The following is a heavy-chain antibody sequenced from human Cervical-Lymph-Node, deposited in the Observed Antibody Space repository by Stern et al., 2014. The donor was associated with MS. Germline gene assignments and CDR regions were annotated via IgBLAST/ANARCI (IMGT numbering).Heavy chain of an antibody. CDR3: TRDLIYTGGSDY. D-gene: IGHD3-16*01. CDR1: GFTFSNYW. V-gene: IGHV3-7*01. Sequence: EDQLVESGGGLVQPGGSLRLSCAASGFTFSNYWMSSVRQAPGKGLEWVANRKQDGSEKYYVDSVKGRFTISRDNAKNSLYLQMNSLRAEDTAVYYCTRDLIYTGGSDYWGQGTLVTVSS. CDR2: RKQDGSEK. J-gene: IGHJ4*02.